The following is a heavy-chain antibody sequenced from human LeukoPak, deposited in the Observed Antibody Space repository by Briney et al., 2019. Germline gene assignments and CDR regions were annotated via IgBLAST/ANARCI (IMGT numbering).Heavy chain of an antibody. CDR1: EFTFNTYG. D-gene: IGHD3-10*01. J-gene: IGHJ4*02. CDR2: ISGSGGST. CDR3: AGRGSGSYFDY. Sequence: GGTLRLSCAASEFTFNTYGMNWVRQAPGKGLEWVSAISGSGGSTYYADSVKGRFTISRDNSKNTLYLQMHSLRAEDTAVYYCAGRGSGSYFDYWGQGTLVTVSS. V-gene: IGHV3-23*01.